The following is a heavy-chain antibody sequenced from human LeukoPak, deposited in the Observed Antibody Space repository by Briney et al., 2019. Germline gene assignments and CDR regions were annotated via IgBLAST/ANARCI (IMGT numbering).Heavy chain of an antibody. D-gene: IGHD1-1*01. J-gene: IGHJ5*02. CDR3: AKDLLERRFGWFDP. CDR1: GFTFSSYG. CDR2: ISYDGSNK. V-gene: IGHV3-30*18. Sequence: PGGSLRLSCAASGFTFSSYGMHWVRQAPGKGLEWVAVISYDGSNKYYADSVKGRFTISRDNSKNTLYLQMNSLRAEDTAVYYCAKDLLERRFGWFDPWGQGTLVTVSS.